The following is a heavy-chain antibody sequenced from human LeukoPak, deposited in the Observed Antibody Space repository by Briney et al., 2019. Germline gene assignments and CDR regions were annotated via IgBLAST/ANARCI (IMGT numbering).Heavy chain of an antibody. CDR1: GYTFTGYY. CDR2: INPSGGST. V-gene: IGHV1-46*01. CDR3: ARDQPTVTGFDY. J-gene: IGHJ4*02. D-gene: IGHD4-17*01. Sequence: ASVRVSCKASGYTFTGYYMNWVRQAPGQGLEWMGIINPSGGSTSYAQKFQGRVTMTRDMSTSTVYMELSSLRSEDTAVYYCARDQPTVTGFDYWGQGTLVTVSS.